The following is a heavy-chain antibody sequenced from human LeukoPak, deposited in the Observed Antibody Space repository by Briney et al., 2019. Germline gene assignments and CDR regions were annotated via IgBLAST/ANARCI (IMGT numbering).Heavy chain of an antibody. D-gene: IGHD2-15*01. V-gene: IGHV3-30*02. Sequence: PGESLRLSCAASGFTFSSYGMHWVRQAPGKGLEWVAFIRYDGSNKYYADSAKGRFTISRDSSKNTLFLQMNRLRPEDAAVYYCAKAPVTTCRGAFCYPFDYWGLGTLVTVSS. CDR3: AKAPVTTCRGAFCYPFDY. CDR2: IRYDGSNK. J-gene: IGHJ4*02. CDR1: GFTFSSYG.